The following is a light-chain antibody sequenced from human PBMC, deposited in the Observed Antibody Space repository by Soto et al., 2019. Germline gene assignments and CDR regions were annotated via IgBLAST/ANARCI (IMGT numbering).Light chain of an antibody. V-gene: IGLV1-44*01. CDR1: SSNIGSNT. CDR3: AAWDDSLNGHAV. J-gene: IGLJ7*01. CDR2: NNN. Sequence: QSVLTQPPSASGTPGQRVTISCSGSSSNIGSNTVSWYQQLPGTAPKLLIYNNNQRPSGVPDRFSGSKSGTSASLAISGLQAEDEADYYGAAWDDSLNGHAVFGGGTQLTVL.